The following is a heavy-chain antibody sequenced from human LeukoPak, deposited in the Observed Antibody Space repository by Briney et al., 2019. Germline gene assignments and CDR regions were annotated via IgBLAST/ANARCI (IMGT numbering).Heavy chain of an antibody. CDR2: INHSGST. J-gene: IGHJ4*02. V-gene: IGHV4-34*01. D-gene: IGHD6-19*01. Sequence: SETLSLTCAVYGGSFSGYYWSWIRQPPGKGLEWLGEINHSGSTNYNPSLKSRVTISVDTSKNQFSLKLSSVTAADTAVYYCARGAPSGYSSGWYYYWGQGTLVTVSS. CDR3: ARGAPSGYSSGWYYY. CDR1: GGSFSGYY.